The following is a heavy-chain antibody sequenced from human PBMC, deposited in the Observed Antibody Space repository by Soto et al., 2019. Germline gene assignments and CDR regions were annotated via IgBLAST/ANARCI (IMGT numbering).Heavy chain of an antibody. Sequence: ASVKVSCKASGYIFTSYYIHWVRQAPGQGLEWMGWINPFDGSRMFAQKFQGRVTITADKSTSTAYMELSSLRSEDTAVYYCARTITMVRGPDCWGQGTLVTVSS. D-gene: IGHD3-10*01. CDR1: GYIFTSYY. J-gene: IGHJ4*02. CDR2: INPFDGSR. V-gene: IGHV1-46*01. CDR3: ARTITMVRGPDC.